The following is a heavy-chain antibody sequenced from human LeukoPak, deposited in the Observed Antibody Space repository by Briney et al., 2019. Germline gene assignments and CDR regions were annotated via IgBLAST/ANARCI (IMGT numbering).Heavy chain of an antibody. CDR2: ISSSGSTI. Sequence: GGSLRLSCTASGFTFGDYAMNWVRQAPGKGLEWVSYISSSGSTIYYADSVKGRFTISRDNAKNSLYLQMNSLRAEDTAVYYCAELSITMIGGVWGKGTTVTISS. CDR1: GFTFGDYA. D-gene: IGHD3-10*02. CDR3: AELSITMIGGV. V-gene: IGHV3-48*03. J-gene: IGHJ6*04.